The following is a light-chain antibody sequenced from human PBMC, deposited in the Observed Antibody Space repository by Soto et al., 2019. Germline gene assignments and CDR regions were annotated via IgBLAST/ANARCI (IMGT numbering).Light chain of an antibody. Sequence: EIVITQSPDTLSVSPGERATLSCRASQSVSTNLAWYQQKPGQAPRLLICGASTRATGIPARFSGSGSGTELTLTISSLQSEDFAVYHCQQYNNWPYTFGQGTKLEIK. CDR3: QQYNNWPYT. J-gene: IGKJ2*01. CDR2: GAS. CDR1: QSVSTN. V-gene: IGKV3-15*01.